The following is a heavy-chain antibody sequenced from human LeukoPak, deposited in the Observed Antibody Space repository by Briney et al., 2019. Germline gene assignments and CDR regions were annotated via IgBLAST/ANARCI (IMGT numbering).Heavy chain of an antibody. CDR1: GFTFRNYV. J-gene: IGHJ4*02. D-gene: IGHD3-10*01. CDR3: AREGYYGSGSPPSLYFDY. CDR2: TSSDLNVK. V-gene: IGHV3-30-3*01. Sequence: GGSLRFSCAASGFTFRNYVIHWVRQAPGKGLEWVAVTSSDLNVKLYADSVKGRFTISRDNSRSTLYLQMNSLRPEDTAIYYCAREGYYGSGSPPSLYFDYWGQGTLVTVSS.